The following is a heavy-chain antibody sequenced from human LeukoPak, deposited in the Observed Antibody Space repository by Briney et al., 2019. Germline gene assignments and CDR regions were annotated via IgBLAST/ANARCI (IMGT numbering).Heavy chain of an antibody. Sequence: SETLSLTCTVSGYSISSGYFWGWIRQPPGKGLEWIASLYHSGSTYYNPSLKSRVTISVDTSKNQFSLKLSSVTATDTAVYYCARRGYITGYDLTWGQGTLVTVSS. D-gene: IGHD5-12*01. CDR2: LYHSGST. CDR1: GYSISSGYF. V-gene: IGHV4-38-2*02. CDR3: ARRGYITGYDLT. J-gene: IGHJ5*02.